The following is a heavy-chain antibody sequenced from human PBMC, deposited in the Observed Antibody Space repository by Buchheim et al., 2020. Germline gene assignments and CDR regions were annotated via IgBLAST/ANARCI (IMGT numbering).Heavy chain of an antibody. V-gene: IGHV4-59*01. Sequence: QVQLQESGPGLVTPSETLSLTCTVSGGSLSSGYWSWIRQPPGTGLEWMGYISFSGHSLYNPSFESRVTLSVDTSKNQVSLPLNSVTAADTAVYYCAREFFHGSSGPRSNYFDYWGQGIL. J-gene: IGHJ4*02. CDR3: AREFFHGSSGPRSNYFDY. CDR1: GGSLSSGY. D-gene: IGHD3-22*01. CDR2: ISFSGHS.